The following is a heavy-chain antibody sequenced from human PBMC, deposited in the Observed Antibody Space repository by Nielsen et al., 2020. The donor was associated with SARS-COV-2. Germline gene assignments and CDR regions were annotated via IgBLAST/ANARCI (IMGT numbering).Heavy chain of an antibody. Sequence: GESLKISCAASGFTFSNYGMHWVRQAPGKGLEWLATISHDGSKKYYADSVRGRFTISRDNSENTLFLQVNSLRSEDTAVFYCARVAGRVVVTAPIDSWGQGVLVTVSS. D-gene: IGHD2-21*02. V-gene: IGHV3-30*03. CDR3: ARVAGRVVVTAPIDS. J-gene: IGHJ4*02. CDR2: ISHDGSKK. CDR1: GFTFSNYG.